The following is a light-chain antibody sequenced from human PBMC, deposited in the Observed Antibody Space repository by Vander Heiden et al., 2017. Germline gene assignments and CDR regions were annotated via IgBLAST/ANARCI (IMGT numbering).Light chain of an antibody. CDR3: QQLKNNLWT. J-gene: IGKJ1*01. CDR1: RDISDS. Sequence: DIQLTQSPSFLSASVGDRVTITCRASRDISDSLAWYQQIPGKAPKLLIYAASTLQSGVPSRFRGGGSGTAFTLTISSLQPEDFATYYCQQLKNNLWTFGQGTKVEI. CDR2: AAS. V-gene: IGKV1-9*01.